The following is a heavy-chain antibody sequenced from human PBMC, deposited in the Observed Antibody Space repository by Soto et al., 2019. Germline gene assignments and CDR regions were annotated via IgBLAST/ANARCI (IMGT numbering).Heavy chain of an antibody. J-gene: IGHJ4*02. CDR2: ISGSGGST. D-gene: IGHD6-6*01. V-gene: IGHV3-23*01. CDR3: AKDRGSWQLGGKHPNDY. Sequence: PGGSLRLSCAASGFTFSSYAMSWVRQAPGKGLEWVSAISGSGGSTYYADSVKGRFTISRDNSKNTLYLQMNSLRAEDTAVYYCAKDRGSWQLGGKHPNDYWGQGTLVTVSS. CDR1: GFTFSSYA.